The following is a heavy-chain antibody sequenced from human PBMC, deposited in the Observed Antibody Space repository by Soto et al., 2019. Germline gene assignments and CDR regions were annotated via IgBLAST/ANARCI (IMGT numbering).Heavy chain of an antibody. CDR3: AHRHMVGATKYNWFDY. CDR2: IYWDDDK. CDR1: GFSLSSSGVG. Sequence: QITLKESGPTLVKPTQTLPLTCTFSGFSLSSSGVGVGWIRQPPAKALEWLALIYWDDDKRYSPSLKSRLTITEDTSNNHVVLTMTNMDPVDTATYYGAHRHMVGATKYNWFDYWGQGTLVTVSS. V-gene: IGHV2-5*02. J-gene: IGHJ5*01. D-gene: IGHD1-26*01.